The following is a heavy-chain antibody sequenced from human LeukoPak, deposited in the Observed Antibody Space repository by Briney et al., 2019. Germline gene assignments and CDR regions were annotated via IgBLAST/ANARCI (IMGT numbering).Heavy chain of an antibody. CDR3: AKRGSGSYPTWFDP. D-gene: IGHD1-26*01. J-gene: IGHJ5*02. V-gene: IGHV3-30*02. CDR2: IRYDGSNK. CDR1: GFTFSSYG. Sequence: GGSLRLSCAASGFTFSSYGMHWVRQAPGKGLEWVAFIRYDGSNKYYADSVKGRFTISRDNSKNTLYLQMNSLRAEDTAVYYCAKRGSGSYPTWFDPWGQGTLVTVS.